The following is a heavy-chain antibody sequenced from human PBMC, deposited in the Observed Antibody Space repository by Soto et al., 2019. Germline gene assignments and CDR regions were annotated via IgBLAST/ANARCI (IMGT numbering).Heavy chain of an antibody. CDR3: ARELLVRDYYYGMDV. CDR1: GFPFSTYA. J-gene: IGHJ6*02. CDR2: ITGSGGDT. Sequence: GGSLRLSCAASGFPFSTYAMSWVRQAPGKGLEWVSGITGSGGDTYYADSVKGRFTISRDNPKNTLYLQMNSLRAEDTAVYYCARELLVRDYYYGMDVWGQGTTVTVSS. V-gene: IGHV3-23*01. D-gene: IGHD3-10*01.